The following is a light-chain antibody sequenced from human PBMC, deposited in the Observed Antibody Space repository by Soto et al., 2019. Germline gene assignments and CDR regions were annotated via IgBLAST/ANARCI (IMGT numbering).Light chain of an antibody. CDR1: QSISSTY. CDR3: QQYGSSVS. V-gene: IGKV3-20*01. CDR2: DAS. J-gene: IGKJ1*01. Sequence: EIVLTQSPGTLSLSPGERATLSCRASQSISSTYLTWYHQKPGQAPRLLIYDASRRATGIPDRFSGSGSGTDFSLTISRLEPEDFAVYYCQQYGSSVSFGQGTKVDNK.